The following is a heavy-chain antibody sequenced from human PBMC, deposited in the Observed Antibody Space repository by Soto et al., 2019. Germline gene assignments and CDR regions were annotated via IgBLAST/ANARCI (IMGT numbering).Heavy chain of an antibody. J-gene: IGHJ6*02. Sequence: PGGSLRLSCAASGFTFSSYAMHWVRRAPGKGMEWVAVISYDGSNKYYADSVKGRFTISRDNSKNTLYLQMNSLRAEDTAVYYCARDFNYDFWSGYFAPDNYYYDGMDVWGQGTTVTVSS. CDR1: GFTFSSYA. D-gene: IGHD3-3*01. CDR3: ARDFNYDFWSGYFAPDNYYYDGMDV. CDR2: ISYDGSNK. V-gene: IGHV3-30-3*01.